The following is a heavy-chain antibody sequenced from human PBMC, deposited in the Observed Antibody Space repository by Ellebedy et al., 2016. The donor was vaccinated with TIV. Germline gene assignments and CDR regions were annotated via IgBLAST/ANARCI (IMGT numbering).Heavy chain of an antibody. V-gene: IGHV3-30-3*01. D-gene: IGHD2-15*01. CDR3: ARELLAGPVIDY. CDR1: GFTFSSYA. J-gene: IGHJ4*02. Sequence: GESLKISXAASGFTFSSYAMHWVRQAPGKGLEWVAVISYDGSNKYYADSVKGRFTISRDNSKNTLYLQMNSLRAEDTAVYYCARELLAGPVIDYWGQGTLVTVSS. CDR2: ISYDGSNK.